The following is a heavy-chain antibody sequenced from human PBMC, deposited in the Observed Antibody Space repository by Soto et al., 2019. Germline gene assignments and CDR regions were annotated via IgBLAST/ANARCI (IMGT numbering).Heavy chain of an antibody. CDR3: ARDGNYNEY. J-gene: IGHJ4*02. Sequence: EVQLVESGGGLVKPGGSLRLSCATSGFTFSTYAMTWVRQAPGKGLEWVSFISSSGSNIQYADSVEGRFTISRDDAKHSVYLQMDSLGADDTALYDGARDGNYNEYWGQGTLVSVSP. CDR1: GFTFSTYA. D-gene: IGHD1-26*01. V-gene: IGHV3-21*01. CDR2: ISSSGSNI.